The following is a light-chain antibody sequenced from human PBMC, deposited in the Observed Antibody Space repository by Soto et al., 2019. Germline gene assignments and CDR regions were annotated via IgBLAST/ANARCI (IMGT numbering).Light chain of an antibody. CDR3: QQYSSTFWT. V-gene: IGKV3-20*01. CDR2: GAS. J-gene: IGKJ1*01. Sequence: EIVVTQSPGTLSLSPGERNTLSCRASQSISSSYLAWYQQKPGQAPRLLVYGASSRATGIPDRFSGSGSGTDFTLTISRLEPEDFALYYCQQYSSTFWTLGQGTKVDIK. CDR1: QSISSSY.